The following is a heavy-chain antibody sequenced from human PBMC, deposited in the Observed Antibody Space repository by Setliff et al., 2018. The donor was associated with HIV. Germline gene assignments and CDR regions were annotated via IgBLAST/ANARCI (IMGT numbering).Heavy chain of an antibody. Sequence: PGGSLRLSCAASGFTVSSNYMNWVRQAPGKGLEWVSYISSSGSTIYYADSMKGRFTISRDNAKNSLFLQMNSLKAEDTAVYYCARAYNVYDYRSDSSGYDYWGQGTLVTVSS. V-gene: IGHV3-48*04. CDR1: GFTVSSNY. CDR3: ARAYNVYDYRSDSSGYDY. J-gene: IGHJ4*02. D-gene: IGHD3-22*01. CDR2: ISSSGSTI.